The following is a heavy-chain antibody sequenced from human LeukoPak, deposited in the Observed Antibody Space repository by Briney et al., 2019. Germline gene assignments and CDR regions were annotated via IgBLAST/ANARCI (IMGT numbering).Heavy chain of an antibody. D-gene: IGHD1-26*01. J-gene: IGHJ4*02. V-gene: IGHV1-8*01. CDR1: GYTFTSYD. Sequence: GASVKVSRKASGYTFTSYDINWVRQATGQGLEWMGWMNPNSGNTGYAQKFQGRVTMTRNTSISTAYMELSSLRSEDTAVYYCARYSGSFTVGDYWGQGNLVTVSS. CDR2: MNPNSGNT. CDR3: ARYSGSFTVGDY.